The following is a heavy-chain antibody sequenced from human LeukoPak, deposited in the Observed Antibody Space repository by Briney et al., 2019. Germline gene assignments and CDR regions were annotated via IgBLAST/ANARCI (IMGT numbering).Heavy chain of an antibody. J-gene: IGHJ4*02. Sequence: GGSLRLSCVASGFTLDDYAMHWVRQAPGKGLEWVSGISWNSDNIDYADSVKGRFTISRDNAKNSLFLQMNSLRTEDTALYYCAKEQDYFDSWGQGTLVTVSS. CDR3: AKEQDYFDS. V-gene: IGHV3-9*01. CDR1: GFTLDDYA. CDR2: ISWNSDNI.